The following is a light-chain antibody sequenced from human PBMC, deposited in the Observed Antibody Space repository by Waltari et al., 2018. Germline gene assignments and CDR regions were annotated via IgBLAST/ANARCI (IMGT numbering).Light chain of an antibody. V-gene: IGLV2-14*01. Sequence: QSALTQPASVSGSPGQSTTISCPGTDSDVGAYDFVPWYQQHPGKAPHLIIYEVSNRPSGISNRFSASKSGNTASLTISGLQAEDEADYYCSSYTTSSAPGVFGTGTRVTVL. CDR2: EVS. CDR3: SSYTTSSAPGV. J-gene: IGLJ1*01. CDR1: DSDVGAYDF.